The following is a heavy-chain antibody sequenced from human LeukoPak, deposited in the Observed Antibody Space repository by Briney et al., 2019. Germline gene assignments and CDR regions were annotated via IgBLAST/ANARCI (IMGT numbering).Heavy chain of an antibody. Sequence: RSLRLSCAASGFTFSSYGMHWVRQAPGKGLEWVAVISYDGSNKYYADSGKGRFTISRYNSKNTLYLQMNSLRAEDTAVYYCAKEERSGWYLSYWGQGTLVTVSS. CDR1: GFTFSSYG. CDR3: AKEERSGWYLSY. V-gene: IGHV3-30*18. D-gene: IGHD6-19*01. J-gene: IGHJ4*02. CDR2: ISYDGSNK.